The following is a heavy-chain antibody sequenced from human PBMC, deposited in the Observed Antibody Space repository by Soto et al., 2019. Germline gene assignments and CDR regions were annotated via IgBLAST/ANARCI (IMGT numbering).Heavy chain of an antibody. CDR1: GFTFSSYS. Sequence: GVSLRLSCATSGFTFSSYSMNWVRQAPGKGLEWVSAISGSGGSTYYADSVKGRFTISRDNSKNTLYLQMNSLRAEDTAVYYCVLWPPYYFDYWGQGTLVTVSS. J-gene: IGHJ4*02. CDR3: VLWPPYYFDY. CDR2: ISGSGGST. V-gene: IGHV3-23*01. D-gene: IGHD3-10*01.